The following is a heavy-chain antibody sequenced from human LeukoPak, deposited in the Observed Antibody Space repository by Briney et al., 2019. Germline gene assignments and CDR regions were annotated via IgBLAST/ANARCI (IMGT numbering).Heavy chain of an antibody. CDR1: GVTLSDYA. J-gene: IGHJ4*02. Sequence: PGGSLRLSCAASGVTLSDYAMSWVRQAPGKGLECVSSIRGGGETTYYADSAKGRFTISRDRSKNTLHLVMNSLRVEDTAVYYCAIDDSSGHTSGFGYWGQGILVTVSS. CDR2: IRGGGETT. D-gene: IGHD5-18*01. CDR3: AIDDSSGHTSGFGY. V-gene: IGHV3-23*01.